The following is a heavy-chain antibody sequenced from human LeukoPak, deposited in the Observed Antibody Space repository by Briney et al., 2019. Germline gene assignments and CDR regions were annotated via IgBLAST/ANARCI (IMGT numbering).Heavy chain of an antibody. CDR1: GGSINSYY. Sequence: SETLSLTCTVSGGSINSYYWSWLRQPAGKGLEWIGRIYTSGNTNYNPSLKSRVTFSVDTSKNQFSLRLTSVTAADTAVYYCARKGISAVAGAFDIWGQGTMVTVSS. D-gene: IGHD6-19*01. CDR2: IYTSGNT. J-gene: IGHJ3*02. V-gene: IGHV4-4*07. CDR3: ARKGISAVAGAFDI.